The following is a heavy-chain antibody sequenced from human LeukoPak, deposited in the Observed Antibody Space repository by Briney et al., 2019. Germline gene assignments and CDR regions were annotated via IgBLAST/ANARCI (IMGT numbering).Heavy chain of an antibody. CDR1: EFTVSRNY. D-gene: IGHD3-10*01. Sequence: GGSLRLSCAASEFTVSRNYMSWVRQAPGKGLECVSVIYGCRGTYYADSVKGRFTISRDNSKNTLYLQMTCLRADDTAVYFCAMLSGSYLDYWGQGTLVTVSS. CDR3: AMLSGSYLDY. J-gene: IGHJ4*02. CDR2: IYGCRGT. V-gene: IGHV3-66*01.